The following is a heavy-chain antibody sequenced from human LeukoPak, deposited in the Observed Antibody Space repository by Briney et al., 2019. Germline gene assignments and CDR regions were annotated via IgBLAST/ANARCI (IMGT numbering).Heavy chain of an antibody. CDR1: GFTVSSNY. Sequence: GGSLRLSCAASGFTVSSNYMSWVRQAPGKGLEWVSVIYSGGSTYYADSVKGRFTISRDNSKNTLYLQMNSLRAEDTAVYYCATGSYYEINYYYYMDVWGKGTTVTISS. V-gene: IGHV3-53*01. CDR3: ATGSYYEINYYYYMDV. CDR2: IYSGGST. J-gene: IGHJ6*03. D-gene: IGHD1-26*01.